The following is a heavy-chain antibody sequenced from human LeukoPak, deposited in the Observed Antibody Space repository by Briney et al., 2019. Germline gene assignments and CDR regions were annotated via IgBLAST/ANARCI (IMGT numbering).Heavy chain of an antibody. CDR1: GGSINSYY. CDR3: ARDLGSIAAAEGSNWFDP. V-gene: IGHV4-59*01. Sequence: SETLSLTCTVSGGSINSYYWSWIRQPPGKGLEGIGYIYYSGRTNYNPSLKSRVTMSVDTSKNHFSLKLTSVTAADTAVYYCARDLGSIAAAEGSNWFDPWGQGTLVTVSS. D-gene: IGHD6-13*01. CDR2: IYYSGRT. J-gene: IGHJ5*02.